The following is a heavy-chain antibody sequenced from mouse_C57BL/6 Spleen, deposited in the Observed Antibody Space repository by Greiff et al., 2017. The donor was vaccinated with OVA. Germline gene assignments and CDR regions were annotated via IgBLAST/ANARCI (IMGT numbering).Heavy chain of an antibody. CDR1: GYTFTSYW. J-gene: IGHJ1*03. Sequence: QVQLKQPGAELVKPGASVKMSCKASGYTFTSYWITWVKQRPGQGLEWIGDIYPGSGSTNYNEKFKSKATLTVDTSSSTAYMQLSSLTSEDSAVYYCARSYYDSWYFDVWGTGTTVTVSS. D-gene: IGHD2-4*01. CDR3: ARSYYDSWYFDV. V-gene: IGHV1-55*01. CDR2: IYPGSGST.